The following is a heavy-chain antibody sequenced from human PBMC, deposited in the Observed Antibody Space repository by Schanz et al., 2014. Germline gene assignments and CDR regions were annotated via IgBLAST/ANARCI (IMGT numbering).Heavy chain of an antibody. D-gene: IGHD5-12*01. CDR1: RIIFGTYS. CDR2: INSRSNFI. J-gene: IGHJ3*02. Sequence: EVQVLESGEGLVEAGGSLRLSCTASRIIFGTYSMNWIRQTPKGLEWVSSINSRSNFIYYADSVKGRFTISRDNAKNSLYLQMNSLRAEDTAVYYCAGAVATIRADSFDIWGQGTMXAVSS. CDR3: AGAVATIRADSFDI. V-gene: IGHV3-21*01.